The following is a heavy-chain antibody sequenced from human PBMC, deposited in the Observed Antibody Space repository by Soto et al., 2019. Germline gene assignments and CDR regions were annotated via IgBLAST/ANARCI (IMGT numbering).Heavy chain of an antibody. V-gene: IGHV1-18*01. CDR3: ARGYYDSSGPFDY. Sequence: QVQLVQSGAEVKKPGASVMVSCKASGYTLTSHGISWVRQAPGQGLEWMGWISTYNGNTKYAQKFQERVTMTADTSTNTAHMELRSLRSDDTAMYYCARGYYDSSGPFDYWGQGTLVTVSS. CDR1: GYTLTSHG. J-gene: IGHJ4*02. D-gene: IGHD3-22*01. CDR2: ISTYNGNT.